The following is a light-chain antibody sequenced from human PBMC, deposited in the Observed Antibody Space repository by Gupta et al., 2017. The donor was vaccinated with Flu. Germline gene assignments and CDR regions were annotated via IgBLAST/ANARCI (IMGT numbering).Light chain of an antibody. CDR1: HSIESW. CDR2: KAS. Sequence: DIKMHPPASPLSSSVEDRVTITWRASHSIESWLAGYQQKAGKAPNLLIYKASNFESGGPSSIISSGSWTEFILTISSLQPDDFSTDYYQQYNSYSYTFGQGTKVEIK. V-gene: IGKV1-5*03. J-gene: IGKJ1*01. CDR3: QQYNSYSYT.